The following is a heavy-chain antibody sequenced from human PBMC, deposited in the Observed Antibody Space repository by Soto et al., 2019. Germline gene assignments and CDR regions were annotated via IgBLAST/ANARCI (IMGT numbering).Heavy chain of an antibody. CDR3: TTAPDY. V-gene: IGHV3-15*01. CDR1: EFTFSNAC. Sequence: PGGSLRLSCAAPEFTFSNACMSWVRQAPGKGLEWVGRIKSKTDGGTTDHAAPVKGRFTTSRAGSKNTLYLQMNSLKTADTAAYYCTTAPDYWGQGTVVTVSS. J-gene: IGHJ4*02. CDR2: IKSKTDGGTT.